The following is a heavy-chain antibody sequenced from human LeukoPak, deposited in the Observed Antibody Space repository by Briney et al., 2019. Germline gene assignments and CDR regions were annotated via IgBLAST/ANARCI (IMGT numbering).Heavy chain of an antibody. D-gene: IGHD3-10*01. CDR3: ARDHPYYYGSGSSESYFDY. V-gene: IGHV4-59*12. J-gene: IGHJ4*02. CDR1: GGSISSYY. Sequence: SETLSLTCTVSGGSISSYYWSWIRQPPGKGLEWIGYIYYSGSTYYNPSLKSRVTISVDTSKNQFSLKLSSVTAADTAVYYCARDHPYYYGSGSSESYFDYWGQGTLVTVPS. CDR2: IYYSGST.